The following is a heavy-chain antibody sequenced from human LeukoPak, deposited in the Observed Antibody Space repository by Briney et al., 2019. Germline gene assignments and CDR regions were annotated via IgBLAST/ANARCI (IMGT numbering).Heavy chain of an antibody. CDR3: ARRVVRGVRFDP. Sequence: ASVKVSCKASGYTFTGYYMHWVRQAPGQGLEWMGWINPNSGGTNYAQKFQGRVTMTRDTSISTAYMELSRLRSDDTVVYYCARRVVRGVRFDPWGQGTLVIVSS. J-gene: IGHJ5*02. CDR2: INPNSGGT. V-gene: IGHV1-2*02. D-gene: IGHD3-10*01. CDR1: GYTFTGYY.